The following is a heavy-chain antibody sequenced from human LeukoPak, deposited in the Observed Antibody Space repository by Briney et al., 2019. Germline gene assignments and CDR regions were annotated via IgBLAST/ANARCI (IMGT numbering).Heavy chain of an antibody. CDR3: AKGEGSGSYYGVPAFDY. CDR1: GFTFSNYA. CDR2: ISGSGGST. V-gene: IGHV3-23*01. Sequence: PGRSLRLSCAASGFTFSNYAMSWVRQAPGKGLEWVSTISGSGGSTYYADSVKGRFTISRDNSKTTLYLQMNSLRVDDTAVYYCAKGEGSGSYYGVPAFDYWGQGTLVTVSS. D-gene: IGHD1-26*01. J-gene: IGHJ4*02.